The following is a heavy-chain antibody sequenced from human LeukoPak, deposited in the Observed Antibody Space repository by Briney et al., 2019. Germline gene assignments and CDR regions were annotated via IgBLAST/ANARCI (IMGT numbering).Heavy chain of an antibody. J-gene: IGHJ5*02. CDR3: ARTSSSWPRGPWFDP. Sequence: PSETLSLTCTVSGGSISSSSYYWGWIRQPPGKGLEWIGSIYYSGSTYYNPSLKSRVTISVDTSKNQFSLKLSSVTAADTAVYYCARTSSSWPRGPWFDPWGQGTLVTVSS. D-gene: IGHD6-13*01. CDR1: GGSISSSSYY. V-gene: IGHV4-39*07. CDR2: IYYSGST.